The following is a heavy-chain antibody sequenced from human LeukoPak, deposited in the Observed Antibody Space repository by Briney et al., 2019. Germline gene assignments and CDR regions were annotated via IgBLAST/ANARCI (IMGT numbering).Heavy chain of an antibody. CDR2: IRYDGSDK. CDR1: GFTFSNYG. CDR3: ARDLGAAAGHYMDV. D-gene: IGHD6-13*01. J-gene: IGHJ6*03. V-gene: IGHV3-30*02. Sequence: TGGSLRLSCVASGFTFSNYGMHWVRQAPGKGLEWVAFIRYDGSDKYYADSVKGRFTISRDNAKNSLYLQMNSLRAEDTAVYYCARDLGAAAGHYMDVWGKGTTVTISS.